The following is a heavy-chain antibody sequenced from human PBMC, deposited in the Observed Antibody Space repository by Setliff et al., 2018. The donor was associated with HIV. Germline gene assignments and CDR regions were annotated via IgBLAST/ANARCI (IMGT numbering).Heavy chain of an antibody. CDR2: VSVSGGST. CDR1: GFGFPNYA. CDR3: ARDGGRGYDSSGYKDAFDI. V-gene: IGHV3-23*01. D-gene: IGHD3-22*01. J-gene: IGHJ3*02. Sequence: GGSLRLSCAASGFGFPNYAMGWVRQAPGKGLEWVSSVSVSGGSTYYAEAVKGRFTISRDNSKNTLYLQMNSLRAEDTTVYYCARDGGRGYDSSGYKDAFDIWGQGTMVTVSS.